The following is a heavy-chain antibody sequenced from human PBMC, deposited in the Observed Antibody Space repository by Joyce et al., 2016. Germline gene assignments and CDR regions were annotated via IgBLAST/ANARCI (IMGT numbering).Heavy chain of an antibody. J-gene: IGHJ4*02. V-gene: IGHV3-21*01. Sequence: EVQLVESGGGLVKPGGSLRLFCAAAGFAFSTYTMSWVRQAPGRGLEWVSSISDNSRFIYYADSLKGRFTISRDNAKNSLYLQMNSLRAEDTAVYYCGRVDPTEQPIDYWGQGTLVTVSS. CDR1: GFAFSTYT. D-gene: IGHD6-13*01. CDR3: GRVDPTEQPIDY. CDR2: ISDNSRFI.